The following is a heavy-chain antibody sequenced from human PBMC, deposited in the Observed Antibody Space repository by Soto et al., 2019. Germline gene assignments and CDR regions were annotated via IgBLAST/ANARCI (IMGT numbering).Heavy chain of an antibody. CDR3: ASHYFDSWTGHYTGVFYFDF. D-gene: IGHD3-9*01. CDR1: VGSIIRSNDY. V-gene: IGHV4-39*01. Sequence: LSLTCTVSVGSIIRSNDYWAWIRQPPGEGVEVTGRMYHSGNTYYSPSLNRRVAISVDTSKKQFSLKLSSVPAADTALYFCASHYFDSWTGHYTGVFYFDFWGQGALVTVS. J-gene: IGHJ4*02. CDR2: MYHSGNT.